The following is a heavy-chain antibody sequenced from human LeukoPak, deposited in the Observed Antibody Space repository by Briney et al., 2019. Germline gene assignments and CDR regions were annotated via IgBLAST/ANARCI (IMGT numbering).Heavy chain of an antibody. Sequence: GGSLRLSCAASGFTFSSYAMSWVRQAPGKGLEWVSANSGTSGATYYADSVKGRFTISRDISKNTLYLQMNSLRAVDTAVYYCAKSQEDDSSGYYYSNFDYWGQGTLVTVSS. J-gene: IGHJ4*02. D-gene: IGHD3-22*01. CDR3: AKSQEDDSSGYYYSNFDY. V-gene: IGHV3-23*01. CDR2: NSGTSGAT. CDR1: GFTFSSYA.